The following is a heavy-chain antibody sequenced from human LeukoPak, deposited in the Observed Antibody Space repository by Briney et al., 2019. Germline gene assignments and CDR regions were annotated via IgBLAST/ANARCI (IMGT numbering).Heavy chain of an antibody. D-gene: IGHD3-22*01. CDR2: INPNSGGT. CDR1: GYTSTGYY. J-gene: IGHJ5*02. Sequence: ASVKVSCKASGYTSTGYYMHWVRQAPGQGLEWMGWINPNSGGTNYAQKFQGRVTMTRDTSISTAYMELSRLRSDDTAVYYCAVEYYYDSSGYSNWFDPWGQGTLVTVSS. CDR3: AVEYYYDSSGYSNWFDP. V-gene: IGHV1-2*02.